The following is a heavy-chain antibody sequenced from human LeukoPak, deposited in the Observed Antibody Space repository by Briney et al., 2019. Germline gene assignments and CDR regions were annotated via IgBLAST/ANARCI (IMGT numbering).Heavy chain of an antibody. J-gene: IGHJ4*02. CDR1: GYTSTGYY. D-gene: IGHD1-26*01. V-gene: IGHV1-2*02. Sequence: SVKVSCKASGYTSTGYYMHWVRQPPRQGLEWMGWINPNSGGKNYAQKFQGRVTMTRDTSISTAYMQLSRLRSDDTAVYYCARRSKNSGSYFGWGQGTLVTVSS. CDR3: ARRSKNSGSYFG. CDR2: INPNSGGK.